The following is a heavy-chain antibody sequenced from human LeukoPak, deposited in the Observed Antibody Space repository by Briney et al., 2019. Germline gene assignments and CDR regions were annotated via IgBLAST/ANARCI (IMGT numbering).Heavy chain of an antibody. CDR1: SYSISSGYY. J-gene: IGHJ4*02. D-gene: IGHD3-10*01. Sequence: PSETLSLTCTVSSYSISSGYYWGWIRQPPGKGLEWIGSIYHSGSTYYNPSLKSRVTISVDTSKNQFSLKLSSVTAADTAVYYCARDAYMVRGPRSGGFDYWGQGTLVTVSS. CDR3: ARDAYMVRGPRSGGFDY. V-gene: IGHV4-38-2*02. CDR2: IYHSGST.